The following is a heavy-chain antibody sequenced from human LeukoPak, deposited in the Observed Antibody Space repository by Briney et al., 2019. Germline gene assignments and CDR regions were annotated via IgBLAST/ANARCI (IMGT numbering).Heavy chain of an antibody. D-gene: IGHD3-22*01. CDR2: IYYFGNT. V-gene: IGHV4-31*03. Sequence: SQTLSLTCTVSNGSMNSGGYYWSWIRQHPGKGLEWIGSIYYFGNTYYNPSLKSRVIISVDTSKNQFSLKMSSVTAADTAVHYCARGSGYFDSRGTVSWFDPWGQGTLVTVSS. CDR1: NGSMNSGGYY. CDR3: ARGSGYFDSRGTVSWFDP. J-gene: IGHJ5*02.